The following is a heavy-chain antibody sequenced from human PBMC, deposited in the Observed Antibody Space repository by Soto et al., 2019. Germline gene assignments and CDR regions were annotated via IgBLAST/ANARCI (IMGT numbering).Heavy chain of an antibody. CDR1: GFTFSSYD. J-gene: IGHJ6*03. CDR2: IGTAGDT. V-gene: IGHV3-13*01. D-gene: IGHD2-2*01. Sequence: GGSLRLSCAASGFTFSSYDMHWVRQATGKGLEWVSAIGTAGDTYYPGSVKGRFTISRENAKNSLYLQMNSLRAGDTAVYYCARVRPRYCSSTSCYYYYYMDVWGKGTTVTVSS. CDR3: ARVRPRYCSSTSCYYYYYMDV.